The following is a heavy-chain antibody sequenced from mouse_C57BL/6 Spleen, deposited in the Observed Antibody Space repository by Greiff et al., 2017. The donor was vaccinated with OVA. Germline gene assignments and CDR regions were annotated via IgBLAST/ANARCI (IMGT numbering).Heavy chain of an antibody. CDR3: AREFDYYGSSYWYFDV. CDR2: INPNNGGT. J-gene: IGHJ1*03. CDR1: GYTFTDYN. V-gene: IGHV1-22*01. Sequence: EVKLMESGPELVKPGASVKMSCKASGYTFTDYNMHWVKQSHGKSLEWIGYINPNNGGTSYNQKFKGKATLTVNKSSSTAYMELRSLTSEDSAVYYCAREFDYYGSSYWYFDVWGTGTTVTVSS. D-gene: IGHD1-1*01.